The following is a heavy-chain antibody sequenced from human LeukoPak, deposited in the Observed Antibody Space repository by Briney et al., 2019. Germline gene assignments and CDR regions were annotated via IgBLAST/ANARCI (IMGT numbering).Heavy chain of an antibody. CDR2: INTNTGNP. V-gene: IGHV7-4-1*02. Sequence: GASVKVSCKASGYTFTSYAMNWVRQAPGQGLEWMGWINTNTGNPTYAQGFTGRFVFSLDTSVSTAYLQISSLKAEDTAVYYCARGLFQPGPPDRVDCGGNPPRRDFDYWGQGTLVTVSS. D-gene: IGHD4-23*01. J-gene: IGHJ4*02. CDR3: ARGLFQPGPPDRVDCGGNPPRRDFDY. CDR1: GYTFTSYA.